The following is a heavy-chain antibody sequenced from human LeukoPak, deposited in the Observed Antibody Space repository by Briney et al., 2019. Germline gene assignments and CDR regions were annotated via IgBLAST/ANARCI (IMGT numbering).Heavy chain of an antibody. J-gene: IGHJ4*02. V-gene: IGHV3-30*18. Sequence: GGSLRLSCAASGFTFSSYGMHWVRQAPGKGLEWVAVISYDGSNKYYADSVKGRFTISRDNSKSTPYLQMNSLRAEDTAVYYCAKDRHTYDSSGYHDYWGQGTLVTVSS. CDR2: ISYDGSNK. CDR1: GFTFSSYG. CDR3: AKDRHTYDSSGYHDY. D-gene: IGHD3-22*01.